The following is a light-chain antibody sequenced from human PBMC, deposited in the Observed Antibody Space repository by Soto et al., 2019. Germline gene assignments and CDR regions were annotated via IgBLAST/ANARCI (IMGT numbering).Light chain of an antibody. CDR2: KGT. CDR1: SSDVGAYNS. Sequence: QSVLAQPASVSGSPGQSVTISCTGTSSDVGAYNSVSWYQQHPDKAPRLMIYKGTQRPSGVSNRFSGSTSGNAASLTISGLQAGDEADCFCCSSAPESTYVFGTGTKV. J-gene: IGLJ1*01. CDR3: CSSAPESTYV. V-gene: IGLV2-23*01.